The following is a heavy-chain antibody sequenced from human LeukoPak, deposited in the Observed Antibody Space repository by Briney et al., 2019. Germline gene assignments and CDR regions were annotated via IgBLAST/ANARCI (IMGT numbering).Heavy chain of an antibody. V-gene: IGHV3-23*01. Sequence: GGSLRLSCAASGFILTNYGMTWVRQAPGKGLQWVSTISSSGDSTYYANSVKGRFTISRDNSKNTVYLQMNSLRAEDTAVYYCAKDPSVLGTGWYFDLWGRGTLVTVSS. CDR3: AKDPSVLGTGWYFDL. J-gene: IGHJ2*01. CDR1: GFILTNYG. D-gene: IGHD3/OR15-3a*01. CDR2: ISSSGDST.